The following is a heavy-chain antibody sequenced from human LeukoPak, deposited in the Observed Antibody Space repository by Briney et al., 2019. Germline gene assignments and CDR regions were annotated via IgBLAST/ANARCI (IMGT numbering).Heavy chain of an antibody. D-gene: IGHD6-19*01. CDR3: ARGLDYSSGWSYYSDY. CDR1: GFTFSSYW. Sequence: GGSLRLSCAASGFTFSSYWMSWVRQAPGKGLAWVANIKQDGSETYYVDSVKGRFTISRDNAKDSLYLQMNSLRAEDTAVYYCARGLDYSSGWSYYSDYWGQGTLVTVSS. J-gene: IGHJ4*02. CDR2: IKQDGSET. V-gene: IGHV3-7*01.